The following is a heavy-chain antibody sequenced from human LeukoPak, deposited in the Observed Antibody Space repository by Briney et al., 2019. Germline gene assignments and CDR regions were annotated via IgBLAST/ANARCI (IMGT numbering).Heavy chain of an antibody. CDR1: GYTFTSYD. V-gene: IGHV1-8*01. CDR3: ASSYSSGWYGYWFDP. D-gene: IGHD6-19*01. Sequence: GASVKVSCKASGYTFTSYDINWVRQATGQGLEWMGWMNPNSGNTGYAQKFQGRVTMTRNTSISTAYMELSRLRSEDTAVYYCASSYSSGWYGYWFDPWGQGTLVTVSS. CDR2: MNPNSGNT. J-gene: IGHJ5*02.